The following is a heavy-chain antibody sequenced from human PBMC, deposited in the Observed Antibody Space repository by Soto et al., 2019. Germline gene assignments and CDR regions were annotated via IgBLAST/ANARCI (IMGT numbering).Heavy chain of an antibody. V-gene: IGHV4-34*01. Sequence: PSETLSLTCAVYGGSFSGYYWSWIRQPPGKGLEWIGEINHSGSTNYNPSLKSRVTISVDTSKNQFSLKLSSVTAADTAVYYCARYNYDILTVGIDPWGQGTLVTVSS. CDR2: INHSGST. CDR3: ARYNYDILTVGIDP. J-gene: IGHJ5*02. D-gene: IGHD3-9*01. CDR1: GGSFSGYY.